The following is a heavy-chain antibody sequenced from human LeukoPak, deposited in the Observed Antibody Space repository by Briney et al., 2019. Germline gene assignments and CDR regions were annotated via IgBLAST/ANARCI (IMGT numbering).Heavy chain of an antibody. CDR2: IDGSGSTR. Sequence: GGSLRLSCVASGFTFSSYEVNWVRQAPGKGLECISYIDGSGSTRYYADSVEDRFTISRDNAKNSLYLQMDSLRAEDTAVYYCVRVWNPQALDCWGQGTLVTVSS. CDR1: GFTFSSYE. CDR3: VRVWNPQALDC. D-gene: IGHD1-1*01. J-gene: IGHJ4*02. V-gene: IGHV3-48*03.